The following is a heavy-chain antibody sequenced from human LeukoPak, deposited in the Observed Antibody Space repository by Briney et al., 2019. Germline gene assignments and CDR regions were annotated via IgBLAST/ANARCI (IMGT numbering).Heavy chain of an antibody. CDR2: IYVTGT. Sequence: PSETLSLTCTVSGGSIGTYYWSWIRQSPGKGLEWIGYIYVTGTRYIPYLQSRVTISVDRSRNQFFLKMSPVTAADTAVYYCARHIGGGIEDMDVWGKGTKVIVSS. CDR1: GGSIGTYY. D-gene: IGHD3-16*02. V-gene: IGHV4-59*08. J-gene: IGHJ6*03. CDR3: ARHIGGGIEDMDV.